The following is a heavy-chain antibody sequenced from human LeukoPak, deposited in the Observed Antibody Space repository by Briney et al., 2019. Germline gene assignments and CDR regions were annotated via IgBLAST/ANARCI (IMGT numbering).Heavy chain of an antibody. D-gene: IGHD2-2*01. CDR2: INPNSGGT. Sequence: GASVKVSCTASGYTFTGNYIHWVRQAPGPGLEWMGWINPNSGGTNYSQKFPGRVTMTRDTSISTAYMELSRLRSDDTAVYYCARSFVVVPAAISVSSQLDDHWGQGTLVTVSS. CDR1: GYTFTGNY. V-gene: IGHV1-2*02. J-gene: IGHJ4*02. CDR3: ARSFVVVPAAISVSSQLDDH.